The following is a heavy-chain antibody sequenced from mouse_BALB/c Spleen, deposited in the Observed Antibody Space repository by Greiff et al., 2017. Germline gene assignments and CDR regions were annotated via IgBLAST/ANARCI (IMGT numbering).Heavy chain of an antibody. CDR1: GFSLTSYG. Sequence: VQLVESGPGLVAPSQSLSISCTVSGFSLTSYGVHWVRQPPGKGLEWLGVIWAGGSTNYNSALMSRLSNSKDNSKSQVFLKMNSLQTDDTAMYYCASNYVNYWGQGTLVTVSA. CDR2: IWAGGST. J-gene: IGHJ3*01. V-gene: IGHV2-9*02. CDR3: ASNYVNY. D-gene: IGHD2-1*01.